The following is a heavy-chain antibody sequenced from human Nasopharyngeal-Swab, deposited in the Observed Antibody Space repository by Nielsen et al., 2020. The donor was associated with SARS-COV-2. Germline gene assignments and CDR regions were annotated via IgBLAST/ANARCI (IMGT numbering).Heavy chain of an antibody. CDR2: INSDGSST. D-gene: IGHD6-13*01. Sequence: GESLKISCAASGFTFSSYWMHWVRQAPGKGLVWVSRINSDGSSTSYADPVKGRFTISRDNAKNTLYLQMNSLRAEDTAVYYCARAWQQLADVWGKGTTVTVSS. CDR1: GFTFSSYW. V-gene: IGHV3-74*01. CDR3: ARAWQQLADV. J-gene: IGHJ6*04.